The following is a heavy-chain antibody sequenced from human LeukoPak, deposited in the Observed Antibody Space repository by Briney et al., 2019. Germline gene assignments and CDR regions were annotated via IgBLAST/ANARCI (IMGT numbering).Heavy chain of an antibody. Sequence: SSETLSLTCAVYGGSFSGYYWGWIRQPPGKGLEWIGEINHSGSTNYNPSLKSRVTISVDTSKNQFSLKLSSVTATDTAVYYCARDVVAAPGTWDYWGQGTLVTVSS. CDR1: GGSFSGYY. CDR3: ARDVVAAPGTWDY. V-gene: IGHV4-34*01. CDR2: INHSGST. J-gene: IGHJ4*02. D-gene: IGHD6-13*01.